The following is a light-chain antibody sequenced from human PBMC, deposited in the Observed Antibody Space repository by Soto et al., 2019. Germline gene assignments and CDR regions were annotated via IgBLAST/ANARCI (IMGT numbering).Light chain of an antibody. J-gene: IGKJ4*01. CDR1: QDITNY. V-gene: IGKV1-33*01. Sequence: DIQMTQSPSSLSASVGDRVTITCQASQDITNYVNWYFQKPGKAPKLLISAASNSETGVPSRFSGSGSGTHFTFTISSLQPEDIATYYCQQYHNLPPTFGGGTKVEIK. CDR3: QQYHNLPPT. CDR2: AAS.